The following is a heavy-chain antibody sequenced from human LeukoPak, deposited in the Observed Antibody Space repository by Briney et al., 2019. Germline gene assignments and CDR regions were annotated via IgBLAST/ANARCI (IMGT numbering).Heavy chain of an antibody. J-gene: IGHJ4*02. CDR3: ARVRLTSDFDY. Sequence: PSETLSLTCAVYGGSFSGYYWSWIRQPPGKGLEWIGEINHSGSTNYSPSLKSRVTISVDTSKNQFSLKLSSVTAADTAVYYCARVRLTSDFDYWGQGTLVTVSS. CDR1: GGSFSGYY. CDR2: INHSGST. D-gene: IGHD2-2*01. V-gene: IGHV4-34*01.